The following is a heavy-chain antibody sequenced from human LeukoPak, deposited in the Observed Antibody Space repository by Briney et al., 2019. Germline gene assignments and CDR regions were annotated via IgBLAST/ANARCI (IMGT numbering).Heavy chain of an antibody. J-gene: IGHJ4*02. CDR2: INHSGST. V-gene: IGHV4-34*01. Sequence: PSETLSLTCAVSGGSFSGYYWSWIRQPPGKGLEWIGEINHSGSTNYRSSLKSRVTISVDTSKNQFSLRLSSVTAADTAIYYCARHPIYDSSGYYKYYFDYWGQGTLVTVSS. CDR1: GGSFSGYY. D-gene: IGHD3-22*01. CDR3: ARHPIYDSSGYYKYYFDY.